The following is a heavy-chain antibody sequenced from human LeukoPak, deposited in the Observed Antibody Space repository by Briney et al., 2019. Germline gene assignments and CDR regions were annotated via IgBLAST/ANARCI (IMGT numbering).Heavy chain of an antibody. Sequence: GGSLRLSCAASGFIVSSYWMHWVRQAPGKGLVWVSRINSDGSSTHYADSVKGRFTISRDNSKYTVYLEMNSLRVEDTAMYYCSKERPEEYYASGSYFDYWGQGTLVTVSS. D-gene: IGHD3-10*01. V-gene: IGHV3-74*01. CDR3: SKERPEEYYASGSYFDY. CDR1: GFIVSSYW. J-gene: IGHJ4*02. CDR2: INSDGSST.